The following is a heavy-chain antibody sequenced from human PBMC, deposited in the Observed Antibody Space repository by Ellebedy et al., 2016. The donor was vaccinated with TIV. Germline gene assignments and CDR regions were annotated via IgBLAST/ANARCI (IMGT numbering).Heavy chain of an antibody. D-gene: IGHD4-17*01. J-gene: IGHJ4*02. CDR3: ATDLVTTVREWVRY. CDR1: GGTFSSYA. Sequence: ASVKVSCKASGGTFSSYAISWVRQAPGQGLEWMGRIIPILGIANYAQKFQGRVTITADKSTSTAYMELSSLRSEDTAVYYCATDLVTTVREWVRYWGQGTLVTVSS. CDR2: IIPILGIA. V-gene: IGHV1-69*04.